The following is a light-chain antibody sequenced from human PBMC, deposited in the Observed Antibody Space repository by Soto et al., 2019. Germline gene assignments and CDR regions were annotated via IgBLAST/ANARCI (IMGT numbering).Light chain of an antibody. CDR3: QQYGSSPPET. Sequence: EIVLTQSPGTLSLSPGERATLSCRASQSVSSSYLAWYQQKPGQAPRLLIYGASSRATGFPDRFSGSASGTDFTLTISRLEPEDFAVYYCQQYGSSPPETFGGGTKVEIK. CDR2: GAS. V-gene: IGKV3-20*01. J-gene: IGKJ4*01. CDR1: QSVSSSY.